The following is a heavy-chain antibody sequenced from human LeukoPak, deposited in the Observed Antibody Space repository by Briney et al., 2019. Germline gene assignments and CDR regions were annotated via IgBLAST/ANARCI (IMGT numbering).Heavy chain of an antibody. J-gene: IGHJ4*02. CDR1: GFTFSSYA. Sequence: TGGSLRLSCAASGFTFSSYAMSWVRQAPGKGLEWGSAISGSGGSTYYADSVKGRFTISRDNSKNTLYLQMNSLRAEDTAVYYCARVPIAVAGTLDYWGQGTLVTVSS. CDR3: ARVPIAVAGTLDY. D-gene: IGHD6-19*01. CDR2: ISGSGGST. V-gene: IGHV3-23*01.